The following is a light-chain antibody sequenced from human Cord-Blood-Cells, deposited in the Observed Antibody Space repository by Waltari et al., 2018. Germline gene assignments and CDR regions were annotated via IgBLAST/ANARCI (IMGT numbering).Light chain of an antibody. J-gene: IGKJ3*01. CDR2: WAS. Sequence: DMVMNQSPDSLAVAPGERATINCKSSQRVFYSSNNKNYLAWYQQKPGQPPKLLIYWASTRESGVPDRFSGSGSGTDFTLTISSLQAEDVAVYYCQQYYSTPLFTFGPGTKVDIK. CDR1: QRVFYSSNNKNY. V-gene: IGKV4-1*01. CDR3: QQYYSTPLFT.